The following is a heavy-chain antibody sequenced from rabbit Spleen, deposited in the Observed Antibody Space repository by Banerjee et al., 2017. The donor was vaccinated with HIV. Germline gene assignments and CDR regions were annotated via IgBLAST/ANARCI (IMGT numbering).Heavy chain of an antibody. V-gene: IGHV1S7*01. CDR1: GFTLSSYY. Sequence: QLEESAGGLVQPGGSLKLSCKASGFTLSSYYMNWVRQAPGKGLEWIGYIDPVFGITYYANWVNGRFSISSHNAQNTLFLQLNSLTAADTATYFCVREVAAKFGLWGQGTLVTVS. J-gene: IGHJ3*01. CDR2: IDPVFGIT. CDR3: VREVAAKFGL. D-gene: IGHD4-1*01.